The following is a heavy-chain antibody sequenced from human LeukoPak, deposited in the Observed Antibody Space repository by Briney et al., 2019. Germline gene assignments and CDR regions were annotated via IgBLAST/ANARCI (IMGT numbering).Heavy chain of an antibody. V-gene: IGHV4-34*01. CDR2: INHSGST. J-gene: IGHJ6*02. CDR3: ARFRRPPCQFGSGWPEGLNYYYYGMDV. CDR1: GGSFCGYY. D-gene: IGHD6-19*01. Sequence: SETLSLTCAVYGGSFCGYYWSWIRQPPGKGLEWIGEINHSGSTNYNPSLKGRVTISVDTSKNQFSLKLSSVTAADTAVYYCARFRRPPCQFGSGWPEGLNYYYYGMDVWGQGTTVTVSS.